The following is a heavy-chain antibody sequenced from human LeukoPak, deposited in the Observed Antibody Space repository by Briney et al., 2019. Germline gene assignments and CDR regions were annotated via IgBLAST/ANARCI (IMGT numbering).Heavy chain of an antibody. V-gene: IGHV1-18*01. CDR2: ISAYNGNT. CDR3: ARFAVHRRITVPGQFGLDY. Sequence: ASVKVSCKASGYTFTSYGFSWVRQAPGQGLEWMGWISAYNGNTNYAQKLQGRVTMTRDTSTRTVYMELCSLRSEDTAVYYCARFAVHRRITVPGQFGLDYWGQGTLVSVSS. CDR1: GYTFTSYG. D-gene: IGHD6-19*01. J-gene: IGHJ4*02.